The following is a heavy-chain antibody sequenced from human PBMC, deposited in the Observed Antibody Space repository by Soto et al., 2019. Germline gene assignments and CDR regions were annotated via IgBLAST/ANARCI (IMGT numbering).Heavy chain of an antibody. CDR2: IYPGDSDT. CDR1: GYSFTSYW. Sequence: GESLKISCKGSGYSFTSYWIGWVRQMPGKGLEWVGIIYPGDSDTRYSPSFQGQVTISADQSISTAYLQGSSQKASDIALYYCAAGWRGHYYGMEVGAQGPTVTV. V-gene: IGHV5-51*01. J-gene: IGHJ6*02. D-gene: IGHD6-13*01. CDR3: AAGWRGHYYGMEV.